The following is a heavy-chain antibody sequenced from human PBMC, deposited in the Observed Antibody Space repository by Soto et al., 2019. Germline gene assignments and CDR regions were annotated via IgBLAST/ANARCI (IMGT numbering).Heavy chain of an antibody. CDR2: INTDGSGT. Sequence: GGSLRLSCAASGFIFSSYWMHWVRQAPGGGLVWVSRINTDGSGTTYADSVKGRFTISRDNSKDTLYLQMNSLRAEDTAVYYYARDRPGEQHYFDFWARESWSPSPQ. CDR3: ARDRPGEQHYFDF. D-gene: IGHD6-6*01. V-gene: IGHV3-74*01. CDR1: GFIFSSYW. J-gene: IGHJ4*02.